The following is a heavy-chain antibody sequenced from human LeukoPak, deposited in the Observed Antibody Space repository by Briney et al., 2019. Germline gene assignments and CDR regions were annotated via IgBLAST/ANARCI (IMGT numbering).Heavy chain of an antibody. CDR2: IYYSGST. J-gene: IGHJ6*03. CDR1: GGSISSYY. Sequence: PSETLSLTCTVSGGSISSYYWSWIRQPPGKGLEWIGYIYYSGSTNYNPSLKSRVTISVDTSKNQFSLKLSSVTAADTAVYYCARRSWGIAAAGTSYYYMDVWGEGTTVTVSS. CDR3: ARRSWGIAAAGTSYYYMDV. V-gene: IGHV4-59*08. D-gene: IGHD6-13*01.